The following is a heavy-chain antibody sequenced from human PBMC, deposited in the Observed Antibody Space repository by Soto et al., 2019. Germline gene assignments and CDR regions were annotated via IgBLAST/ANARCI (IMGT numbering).Heavy chain of an antibody. Sequence: PGGSLRLSCAASGFTFSSYGMHWVRQAPGKGLEWVAVISYDGSNKYYADSVKGRFTISRDNSKNTLYLQMNSLRAEDTAVYYCAKDPGIVATKYYYYGMDVWGQGTTVTVSS. CDR3: AKDPGIVATKYYYYGMDV. CDR1: GFTFSSYG. D-gene: IGHD5-12*01. CDR2: ISYDGSNK. V-gene: IGHV3-30*18. J-gene: IGHJ6*02.